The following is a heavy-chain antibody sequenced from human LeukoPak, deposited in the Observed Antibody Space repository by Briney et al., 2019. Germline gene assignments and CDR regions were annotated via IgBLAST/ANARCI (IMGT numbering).Heavy chain of an antibody. D-gene: IGHD3-10*01. CDR3: ATAVSLYHFDY. CDR1: GVTFSTYS. J-gene: IGHJ4*02. CDR2: ISTTSYI. V-gene: IGHV3-21*01. Sequence: GGSLRLSCAASGVTFSTYSVTWVRQAPGKGLEWVSSISTTSYIYYADSVKGRFTISRAKNSLFLQMNSLRAEDTAVYYCATAVSLYHFDYWGQGTLVTVSS.